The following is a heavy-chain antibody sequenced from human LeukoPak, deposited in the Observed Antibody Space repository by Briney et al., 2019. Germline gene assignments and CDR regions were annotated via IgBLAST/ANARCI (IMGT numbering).Heavy chain of an antibody. V-gene: IGHV1-18*01. D-gene: IGHD3-3*01. CDR1: GYTFTSYG. J-gene: IGHJ4*02. CDR2: ISAYSGNT. CDR3: ARDVYDFWSGPPDY. Sequence: ASVKVSCKASGYTFTSYGISWVRQAPGQGLEWMGWISAYSGNTNYAQKLQGRVTMTTDTSTSTAYMELRSLRSDDTAVYYCARDVYDFWSGPPDYWGQGTLVTVSS.